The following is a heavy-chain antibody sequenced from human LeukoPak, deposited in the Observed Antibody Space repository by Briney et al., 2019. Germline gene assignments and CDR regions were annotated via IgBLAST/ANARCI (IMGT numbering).Heavy chain of an antibody. CDR1: GFTFSSYS. V-gene: IGHV3-21*01. D-gene: IGHD5-12*01. CDR2: ISSSSSYI. J-gene: IGHJ4*02. Sequence: PGGSLRLSCAASGFTFSSYSMNWVRQAPGKGLEWVSSISSSSSYIYYADSVKGRFTISRDNAKNSLYLQMNSLRAEDTAVYYCAREWMPDGYLDYWGQGTLVTVSS. CDR3: AREWMPDGYLDY.